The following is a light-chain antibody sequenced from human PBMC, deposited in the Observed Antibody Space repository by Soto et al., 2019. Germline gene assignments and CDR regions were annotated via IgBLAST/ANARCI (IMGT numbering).Light chain of an antibody. CDR2: DAS. J-gene: IGKJ4*01. V-gene: IGKV3-11*01. CDR3: QQRSNWPLT. CDR1: ESVTSN. Sequence: EIVLTQSPATLSLSPGARATLSCRASESVTSNLAWYQQKPGQAPRPLIYDASNRATGIPARFSGSGSATAFTLTIGSLESGDFAVYYCQQRSNWPLTFGGGTKVEIK.